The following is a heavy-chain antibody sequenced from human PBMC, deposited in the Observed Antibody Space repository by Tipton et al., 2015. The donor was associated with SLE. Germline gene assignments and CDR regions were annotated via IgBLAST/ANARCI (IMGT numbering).Heavy chain of an antibody. J-gene: IGHJ4*02. Sequence: SLRLSCAASGFTFSSYAMSWVRQAPGKGLEWVSVIYSGGSTYYADSVKGRFTISRHNSKNTLYLQMNSLRAEDTAVYYCARAGGYSYGFDYWGQGTLVTVSS. D-gene: IGHD5-18*01. CDR1: GFTFSSYA. V-gene: IGHV3-53*04. CDR3: ARAGGYSYGFDY. CDR2: IYSGGST.